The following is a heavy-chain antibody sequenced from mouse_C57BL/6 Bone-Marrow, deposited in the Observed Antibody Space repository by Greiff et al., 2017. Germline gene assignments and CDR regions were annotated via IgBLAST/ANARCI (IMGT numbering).Heavy chain of an antibody. J-gene: IGHJ1*03. D-gene: IGHD1-1*01. Sequence: VQLQQSGPELVKPGASVKLSCKASGYTFTSYDINWVKQRPGQGLEWIGWIYPRDGSMKYKEKFKGKATLTVDTSSSTAYMELHSLTSEDSAVYFCARDYCSSYWYFDVWGTGTTVTVSS. CDR2: IYPRDGSM. V-gene: IGHV1-85*01. CDR1: GYTFTSYD. CDR3: ARDYCSSYWYFDV.